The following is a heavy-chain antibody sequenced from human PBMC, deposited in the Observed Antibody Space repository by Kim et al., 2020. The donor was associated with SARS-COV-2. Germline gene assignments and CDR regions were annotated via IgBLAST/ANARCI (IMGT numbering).Heavy chain of an antibody. CDR3: ARGGFYDFWSGYPSYYYYGMDV. CDR1: GYTFTSYA. J-gene: IGHJ6*02. D-gene: IGHD3-3*01. CDR2: INTNTGNP. Sequence: ASVKVSCKASGYTFTSYAMNWVRQAPGQGLEWMGWINTNTGNPTYAQGFTGRFVFSLDTSVSTAYLQISSLKAEDTAVYYCARGGFYDFWSGYPSYYYYGMDVWGQGTTVTVSS. V-gene: IGHV7-4-1*02.